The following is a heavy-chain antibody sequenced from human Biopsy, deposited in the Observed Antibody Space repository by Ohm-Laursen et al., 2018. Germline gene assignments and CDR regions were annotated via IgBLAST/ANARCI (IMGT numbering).Heavy chain of an antibody. CDR1: GYTFYSYG. CDR2: ITADNT. D-gene: IGHD2-21*02. Sequence: ASVKVSCKASGYTFYSYGITWVRQAPGQGLEWMGWITADNTNSAQKFQGRLTMTTDISTSTAYIDLKGLRSDDTAIYYCARAFGGAYYSYAFDLWGQGTLVTVSS. J-gene: IGHJ3*01. V-gene: IGHV1-18*01. CDR3: ARAFGGAYYSYAFDL.